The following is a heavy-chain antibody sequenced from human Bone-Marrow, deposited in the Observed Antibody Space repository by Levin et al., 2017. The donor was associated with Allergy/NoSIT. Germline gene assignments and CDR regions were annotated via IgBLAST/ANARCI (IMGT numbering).Heavy chain of an antibody. J-gene: IGHJ6*03. CDR2: ISYSGST. D-gene: IGHD3-10*01. CDR1: GGSISSGAYF. CDR3: ARDKPGTYFPYYMDV. V-gene: IGHV4-31*03. Sequence: SQTLSLTCTVSGGSISSGAYFWSWIRHHPGKGLEYLGYISYSGSTYYNPSLQSRLTMSVDTSKNHFSRRLRSVTAADTAVYYCARDKPGTYFPYYMDVWGKGTTVTVSS.